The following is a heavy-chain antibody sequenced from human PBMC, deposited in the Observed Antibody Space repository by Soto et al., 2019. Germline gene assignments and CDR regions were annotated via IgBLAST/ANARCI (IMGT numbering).Heavy chain of an antibody. CDR1: GFTFDDYA. J-gene: IGHJ4*02. CDR3: AKRGSSSWYGLDY. CDR2: ISWNSGSI. V-gene: IGHV3-9*01. Sequence: GGSLRLSCAASGFTFDDYAMHWVRQAPGKGLEWVSGISWNSGSIGYADSVKGRFTISRDNAKNSLYLQMNSLRAEDTALYYCAKRGSSSWYGLDYWGQGTLVTVSS. D-gene: IGHD6-13*01.